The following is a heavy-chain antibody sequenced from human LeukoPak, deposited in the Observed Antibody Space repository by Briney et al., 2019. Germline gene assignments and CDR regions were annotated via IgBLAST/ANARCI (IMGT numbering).Heavy chain of an antibody. Sequence: ASVKVSCKASGGTFSSYAISWVRQAPGQGLEWMGRIIPILGIANYAQKFQGRVTITADKSTSTAYMELSSLRSEDTAVYYCARYPAAVYYYYYGMDVWGQGTTVTVSS. CDR3: ARYPAAVYYYYYGMDV. D-gene: IGHD2-2*01. CDR2: IIPILGIA. V-gene: IGHV1-69*04. J-gene: IGHJ6*02. CDR1: GGTFSSYA.